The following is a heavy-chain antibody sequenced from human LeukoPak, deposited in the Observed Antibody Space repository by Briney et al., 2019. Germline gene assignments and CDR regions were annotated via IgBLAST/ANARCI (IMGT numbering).Heavy chain of an antibody. V-gene: IGHV3-21*01. Sequence: GGSLRLSCAASGFTFSDYTMTWVRQAPGKGLEWVSSVSGKSDYIYYADSVKGRFTIARDNAKNSIYLQMNSLRSEDTAVYYCAELGITMIGGVWGKGATVTISS. D-gene: IGHD3-10*02. J-gene: IGHJ6*04. CDR1: GFTFSDYT. CDR2: VSGKSDYI. CDR3: AELGITMIGGV.